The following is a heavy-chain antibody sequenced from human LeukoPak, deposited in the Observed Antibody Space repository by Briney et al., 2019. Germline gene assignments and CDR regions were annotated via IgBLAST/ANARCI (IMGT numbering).Heavy chain of an antibody. J-gene: IGHJ4*02. CDR2: ISSSSSTI. CDR1: GFPFSIYR. Sequence: GDPLSLSCAASGFPFSIYRMHWVPQAPGKAREGVSYISSSSSTIYYAASMKGPLTISRDNAKHSLYLQMNSLRAEDTAVYYRASDRLERPPSFDYWGPGTLLTVSS. CDR3: ASDRLERPPSFDY. D-gene: IGHD1-1*01. V-gene: IGHV3-48*04.